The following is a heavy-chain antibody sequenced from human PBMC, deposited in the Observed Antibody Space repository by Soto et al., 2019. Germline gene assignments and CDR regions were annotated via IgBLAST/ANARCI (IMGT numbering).Heavy chain of an antibody. V-gene: IGHV3-74*01. J-gene: IGHJ6*02. CDR3: AREVSHGYVLRGMDV. Sequence: EVQLVESEGGLVQPGGSVRLSCAASKLTITSYWMHWVRQAPGKGLVWVSRINSDGSSISYADAVKGRFTISRDNAKNTLYLQMNSLRVEDTAVYYCAREVSHGYVLRGMDVWGQGTTVTVFS. CDR1: KLTITSYW. CDR2: INSDGSSI. D-gene: IGHD5-18*01.